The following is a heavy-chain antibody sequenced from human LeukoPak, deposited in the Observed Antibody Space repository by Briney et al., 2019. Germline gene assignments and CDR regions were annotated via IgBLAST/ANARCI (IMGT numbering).Heavy chain of an antibody. Sequence: GASVKVSCKASGYTFTSYDINWVRQATGQGLEWMGWMNPNRGNTGYAQKFQGRVTMTRNTSISTAYMELSSLRSEDTAVYYCARRDHTYYDFWSGYYSYYMDVWGKGTTVTVSS. D-gene: IGHD3-3*01. J-gene: IGHJ6*03. V-gene: IGHV1-8*01. CDR3: ARRDHTYYDFWSGYYSYYMDV. CDR1: GYTFTSYD. CDR2: MNPNRGNT.